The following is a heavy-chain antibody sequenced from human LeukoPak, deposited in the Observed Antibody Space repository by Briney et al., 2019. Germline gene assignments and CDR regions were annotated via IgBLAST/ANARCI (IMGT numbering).Heavy chain of an antibody. V-gene: IGHV4-39*07. J-gene: IGHJ6*03. CDR2: IYYSGST. CDR1: GGSISSSSYY. CDR3: ARGYSSSWSYYYYYYMDV. D-gene: IGHD6-13*01. Sequence: SETLSLTCTVSGGSISSSSYYWGWIRQPPGKGLEWIGSIYYSGSTYYNPSLKSRVTISVDTSKNQFSLKLSCGTAADTAVYYCARGYSSSWSYYYYYYMDVWGKGATVTVSS.